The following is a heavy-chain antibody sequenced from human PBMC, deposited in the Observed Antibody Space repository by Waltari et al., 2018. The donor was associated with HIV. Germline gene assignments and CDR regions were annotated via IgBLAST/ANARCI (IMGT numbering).Heavy chain of an antibody. CDR3: ARATMVQGVPYYFDY. D-gene: IGHD3-10*01. CDR2: IYYSGST. V-gene: IGHV4-61*01. J-gene: IGHJ4*02. CDR1: GGSVSSGSYY. Sequence: QVQLQESGPGLVKPSETLSLTCTVSGGSVSSGSYYWSWIRQPPGKGLEWIGYIYYSGSTNYNPSLKSRVTISVDTSKNQFSLKLSSVTAADTAVYYCARATMVQGVPYYFDYWGQGTLVTVSS.